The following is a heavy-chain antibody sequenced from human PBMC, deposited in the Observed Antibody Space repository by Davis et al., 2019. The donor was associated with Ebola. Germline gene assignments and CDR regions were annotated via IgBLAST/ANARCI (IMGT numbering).Heavy chain of an antibody. V-gene: IGHV4-39*02. CDR3: ARDLLGSGGGLDY. Sequence: SETLSLTCTVSGGSIRSSSYYWGWIRQPPGKGLEWIGSIYYSGSTYYNPSLKSRVTISVDTSKNQFSLKLSSVTAADTAVYYCARDLLGSGGGLDYWGQGTLVTVSS. D-gene: IGHD3-10*01. CDR2: IYYSGST. J-gene: IGHJ4*02. CDR1: GGSIRSSSYY.